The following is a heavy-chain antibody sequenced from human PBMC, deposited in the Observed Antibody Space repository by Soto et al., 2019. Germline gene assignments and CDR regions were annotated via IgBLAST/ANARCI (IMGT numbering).Heavy chain of an antibody. Sequence: SVKVSCKASGVTFSSYAISWVRQAPGQGLEWMGGIIPIFGTANYAQKFQGRVTITADESTSTAYMELSSLRSEDTAVYYCAGIMITFGGVIVHYYFDYWGQGTLVTVSS. J-gene: IGHJ4*02. V-gene: IGHV1-69*13. D-gene: IGHD3-16*02. CDR2: IIPIFGTA. CDR3: AGIMITFGGVIVHYYFDY. CDR1: GVTFSSYA.